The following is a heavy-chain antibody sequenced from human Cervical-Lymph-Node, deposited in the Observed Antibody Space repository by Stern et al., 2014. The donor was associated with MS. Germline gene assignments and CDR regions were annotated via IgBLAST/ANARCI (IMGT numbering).Heavy chain of an antibody. CDR1: GYNFTKYW. CDR3: ARPTVTSGYFDY. CDR2: IYPGDSDT. J-gene: IGHJ4*02. D-gene: IGHD4-17*01. V-gene: IGHV5-51*01. Sequence: EVQLLESGAEVKKPGESLKISCEGSGYNFTKYWIGWVRQMPGKGLEWMGIIYPGDSDTRYSPSFQGQVTISADKSINTANLQWSRLKASDTAMYYCARPTVTSGYFDYWGQGTLVTVSS.